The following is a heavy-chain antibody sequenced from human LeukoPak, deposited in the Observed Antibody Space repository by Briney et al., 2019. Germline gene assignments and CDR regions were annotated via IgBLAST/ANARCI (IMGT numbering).Heavy chain of an antibody. Sequence: GGSLRLSCAASGFSFSHYAIHWVRQAPGKGLEWVSGISGSGGFTYYADSVKGRFTISRDNAKNSLYLQMDSLRAEDTAVYYCARIRDYYDSSGPPVWGQGTLVTVSS. V-gene: IGHV3-21*01. CDR3: ARIRDYYDSSGPPV. J-gene: IGHJ4*02. CDR1: GFSFSHYA. CDR2: ISGSGGFT. D-gene: IGHD3-22*01.